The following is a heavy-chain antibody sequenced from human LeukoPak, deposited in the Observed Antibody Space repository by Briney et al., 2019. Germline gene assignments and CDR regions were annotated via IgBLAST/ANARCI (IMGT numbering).Heavy chain of an antibody. D-gene: IGHD2-15*01. CDR3: ARDYCSGGSCYYAFDI. CDR1: GFTVSSNY. V-gene: IGHV3-66*01. CDR2: IYSGGST. J-gene: IGHJ3*02. Sequence: PGGSLRLSCAASGFTVSSNYMSWVRQAPGKGLEWVSVIYSGGSTYYADSVKGRFTISRDNSKNMLYLQMNSLRAEDTAVYYCARDYCSGGSCYYAFDIWGQGTMVTVSS.